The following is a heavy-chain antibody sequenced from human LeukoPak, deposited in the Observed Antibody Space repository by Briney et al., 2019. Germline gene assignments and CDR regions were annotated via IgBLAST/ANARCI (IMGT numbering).Heavy chain of an antibody. CDR2: INSYSSYI. Sequence: GGSLRLSCAASKFTFSSYSMNWVRQAPGKGLEWVSSINSYSSYIYYADSVKGRFTISRDNAKNSLYLQMNSLRAEDTAVYYCARDDDYGDPYYYYYYMDVWGKGTTVTISS. V-gene: IGHV3-21*01. D-gene: IGHD4-17*01. CDR1: KFTFSSYS. CDR3: ARDDDYGDPYYYYYYMDV. J-gene: IGHJ6*03.